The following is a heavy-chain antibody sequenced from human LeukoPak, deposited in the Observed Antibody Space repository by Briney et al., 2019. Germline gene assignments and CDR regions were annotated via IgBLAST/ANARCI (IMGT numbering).Heavy chain of an antibody. CDR1: GGSISSYY. J-gene: IGHJ4*02. CDR2: IYYSGST. Sequence: SETLSLTCTVSGGSISSYYWSWIRQPPGKGLEWMGYIYYSGSTNYNPSLKSRVTISVDTSKNQFSLKLSSVTAADTAVYYCARWGPTYYYDSSGYYGTFDYWGQGTLVTVSS. V-gene: IGHV4-59*08. CDR3: ARWGPTYYYDSSGYYGTFDY. D-gene: IGHD3-22*01.